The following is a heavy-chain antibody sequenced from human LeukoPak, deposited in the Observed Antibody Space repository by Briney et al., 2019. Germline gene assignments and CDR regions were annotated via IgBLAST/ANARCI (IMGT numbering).Heavy chain of an antibody. CDR1: GYTFTSYG. CDR3: ARDGHNDYYGSGSYWVY. V-gene: IGHV1-18*01. J-gene: IGHJ4*02. CDR2: ISAYNGNT. D-gene: IGHD3-10*01. Sequence: ASVKVSCKASGYTFTSYGISWVRQAPGQGLEWMGWISAYNGNTNYAQKLQGRVTMTTDTSTSTAYMELRSLRSEDTAVYYCARDGHNDYYGSGSYWVYWGQGTLVTVSS.